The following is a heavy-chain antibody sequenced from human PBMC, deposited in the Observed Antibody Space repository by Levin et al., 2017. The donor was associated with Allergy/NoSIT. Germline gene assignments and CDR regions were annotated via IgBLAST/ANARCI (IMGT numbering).Heavy chain of an antibody. CDR2: ISADEDNK. D-gene: IGHD3-10*01. CDR1: GFTFNTYA. CDR3: AREERQKWFGDLWPGFDM. Sequence: QHGESLKISCAASGFTFNTYAIYWLRQAPGKGLEWVAAISADEDNKYYADSVKGRFSISRDNSKNTLYLRMNGLRTEDTAVYYCAREERQKWFGDLWPGFDMWGLGTMVTVSS. J-gene: IGHJ3*02. V-gene: IGHV3-30*04.